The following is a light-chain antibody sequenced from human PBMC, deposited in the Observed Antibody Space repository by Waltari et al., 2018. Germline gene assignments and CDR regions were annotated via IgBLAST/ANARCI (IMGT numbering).Light chain of an antibody. CDR3: QSYDSSRTVV. CDR1: SANIRAGYD. J-gene: IGLJ2*01. V-gene: IGLV1-40*01. CDR2: GSS. Sequence: QSVLTQPPSVSGAPGQRVTISCTATSANIRAGYDVPWYQQLPGAPPKLLIYGSSNRPSGVPDRISGSKSGSSASLAITGLQAEDAADYYCQSYDSSRTVVFGGGTKLTVL.